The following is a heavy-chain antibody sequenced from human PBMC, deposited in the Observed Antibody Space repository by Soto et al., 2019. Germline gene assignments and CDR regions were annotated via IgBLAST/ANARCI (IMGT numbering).Heavy chain of an antibody. CDR1: GFIFSNYA. V-gene: IGHV3-23*01. CDR3: AKDTGRGGGSVFDY. J-gene: IGHJ4*02. Sequence: EVQLLESGGGLVQPGGSLRLSCAPSGFIFSNYAMSWVRQARGKGLEWVSAISGSGADTYYTESVKGRFTISRDNFKNTLYLQMNSLRAEDTAVYYCAKDTGRGGGSVFDYSGQGTLVTVSS. D-gene: IGHD2-15*01. CDR2: ISGSGADT.